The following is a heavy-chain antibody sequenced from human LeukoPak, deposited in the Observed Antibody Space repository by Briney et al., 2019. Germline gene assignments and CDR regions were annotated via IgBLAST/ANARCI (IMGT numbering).Heavy chain of an antibody. Sequence: SETLSLTCAVSGGSISSGGYSWSWIRQPPGKGLEWIGYIYHSGSTYYNPSLKSRVTISVDRSKNQSSLKLSSVTAADTAVYYCARALNVRPYNWFDSWGQGTLVTVSS. CDR1: GGSISSGGYS. CDR2: IYHSGST. V-gene: IGHV4-30-2*01. J-gene: IGHJ5*01. CDR3: ARALNVRPYNWFDS.